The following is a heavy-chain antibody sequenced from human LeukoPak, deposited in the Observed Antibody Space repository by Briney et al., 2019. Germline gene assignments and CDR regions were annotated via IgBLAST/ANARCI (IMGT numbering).Heavy chain of an antibody. CDR2: INTDTGNP. D-gene: IGHD2-2*01. J-gene: IGHJ5*02. Sequence: ASVKVSYKASGYTFTNYAMNWVRQAPGQGLEWMGWINTDTGNPTYAQGFTRRLVFSLDTSASTAYLQISSLKGEDTAVYYCARTLFGDQYQLLHNWFDPWGQGTLVTVSS. CDR1: GYTFTNYA. V-gene: IGHV7-4-1*02. CDR3: ARTLFGDQYQLLHNWFDP.